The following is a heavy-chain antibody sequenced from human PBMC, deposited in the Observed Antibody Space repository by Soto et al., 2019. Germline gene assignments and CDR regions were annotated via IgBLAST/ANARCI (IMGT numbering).Heavy chain of an antibody. D-gene: IGHD2-8*02. CDR2: ILVAGST. V-gene: IGHV3-23*01. J-gene: IGHJ3*02. CDR3: AKATATGGGAFHI. Sequence: GGSLRLSCAASGFTCSGYDMSWVRQAPGKGLEWVSTILVAGSTHYPDSVKGRFTISRDISKNTVFLQMNSLTAGDTAVYYCAKATATGGGAFHICGQGTVVTVSS. CDR1: GFTCSGYD.